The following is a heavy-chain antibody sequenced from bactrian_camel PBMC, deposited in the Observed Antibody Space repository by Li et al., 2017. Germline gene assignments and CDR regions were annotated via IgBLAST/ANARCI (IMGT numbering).Heavy chain of an antibody. CDR2: IKSDGGT. Sequence: HVQLVESGGGSVQAGGNLRLSCTGSGYTYNSGCMGWFRQTPGQEREGVAFIKSDGGTNYTDSVKGRFTISRESGKNTVHLQVNSLMPEDSGVYYCAGDRSYGAWYMESQYKYWGRGTQVTVSS. D-gene: IGHD6*01. V-gene: IGHV3S53*01. CDR3: AGDRSYGAWYMESQYKY. CDR1: GYTYNSGC. J-gene: IGHJ4*01.